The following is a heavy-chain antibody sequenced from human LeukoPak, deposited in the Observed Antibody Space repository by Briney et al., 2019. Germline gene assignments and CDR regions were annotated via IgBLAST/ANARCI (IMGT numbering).Heavy chain of an antibody. D-gene: IGHD1-26*01. CDR2: IKQGGSKK. Sequence: GESLRLSCAASGFTFSSYWMSWVRQAPGKGLEWVGDIKQGGSKKYYVDSVKGRFTISSANAKNSLYLQMNRRRAEDTAVYYCSRDKIVGATYFLLGGQGTVVTV. CDR3: SRDKIVGATYFLL. V-gene: IGHV3-7*01. CDR1: GFTFSSYW. J-gene: IGHJ4*02.